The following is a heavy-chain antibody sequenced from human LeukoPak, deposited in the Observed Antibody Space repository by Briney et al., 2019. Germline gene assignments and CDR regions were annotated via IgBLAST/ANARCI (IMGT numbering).Heavy chain of an antibody. CDR3: ASEFRSSRETSFQH. V-gene: IGHV3-7*01. J-gene: IGHJ1*01. D-gene: IGHD6-13*01. Sequence: GGSLRLSCAASGFTFSSYWMSWVRQAPGKGLEWVANIKQDGSEKYYVDSVKGRFTISRDNAKNSLYLQMNSLRAEDTAVYYCASEFRSSRETSFQHWGQGTLVTVSS. CDR2: IKQDGSEK. CDR1: GFTFSSYW.